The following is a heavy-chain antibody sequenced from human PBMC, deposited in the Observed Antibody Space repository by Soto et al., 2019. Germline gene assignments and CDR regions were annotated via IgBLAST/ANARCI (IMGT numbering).Heavy chain of an antibody. D-gene: IGHD3-9*01. CDR2: MSYTGST. CDR3: ARETLDYDLLTHSSSDDAFDI. Sequence: QMQLQQSGPGLVEPSQTLSLTCTVSGGSIKAGGFYWSWIRQHPGRGLEWIGFMSYTGSTYSNPSLKSRVTISVDTSKNQFSLNLTSVTAADTAVYYCARETLDYDLLTHSSSDDAFDIWGQGTLVSVSS. CDR1: GGSIKAGGFY. J-gene: IGHJ3*02. V-gene: IGHV4-31*03.